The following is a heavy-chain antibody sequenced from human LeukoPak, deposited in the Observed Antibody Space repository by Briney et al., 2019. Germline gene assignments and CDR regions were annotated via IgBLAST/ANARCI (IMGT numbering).Heavy chain of an antibody. J-gene: IGHJ6*02. CDR1: GFTLSDYY. D-gene: IGHD6-13*01. V-gene: IGHV3-11*01. Sequence: GGSLRLSCAASGFTLSDYYMSWIRQAPGKGLEWVSYISSSGSTIYYADSVKGRFTISRDNAKNSLYLQMNSLRAEDTAVYYCARSSSWYDVYYYGMDVWGQGTTVTVSS. CDR3: ARSSSWYDVYYYGMDV. CDR2: ISSSGSTI.